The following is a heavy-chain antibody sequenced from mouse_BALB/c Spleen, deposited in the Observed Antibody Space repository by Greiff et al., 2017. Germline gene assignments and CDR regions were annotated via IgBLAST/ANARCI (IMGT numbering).Heavy chain of an antibody. CDR3: TRDRITTFKAWFAY. CDR1: GFTFSSYT. Sequence: EVKLEESGGGLVKPGGSLKLSCAASGFTFSSYTMSWVRQTPEKRLEWVATISSGGSYTYYPDSVKGRFTISRDNAKNTLYLQMSSLKSEDTAMYYCTRDRITTFKAWFAYWGQGTLVTVSA. D-gene: IGHD1-1*01. J-gene: IGHJ3*01. CDR2: ISSGGSYT. V-gene: IGHV5-6-4*01.